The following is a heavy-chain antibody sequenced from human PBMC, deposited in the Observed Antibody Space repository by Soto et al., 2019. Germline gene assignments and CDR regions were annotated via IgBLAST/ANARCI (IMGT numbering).Heavy chain of an antibody. CDR2: ISYDGSNK. D-gene: IGHD6-13*01. Sequence: QVQLVESGGGVVQPGRSLRLSCAASGFTFSSYGMHWVRQAPGKGLEWVAVISYDGSNKYYADSVKGRFTISRDNSKNALYLQMYNLRAEDTAVYYCAKEPDPSGGAAGMILWGQGTLVTVSS. V-gene: IGHV3-30*18. J-gene: IGHJ4*02. CDR3: AKEPDPSGGAAGMIL. CDR1: GFTFSSYG.